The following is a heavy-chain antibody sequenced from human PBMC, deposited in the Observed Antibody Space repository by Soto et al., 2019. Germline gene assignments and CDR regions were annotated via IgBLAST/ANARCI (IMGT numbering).Heavy chain of an antibody. CDR3: ASSFDY. J-gene: IGHJ4*02. Sequence: QVQLHESGPGLVKPSQTLSLTCTVSGASISSGGYYWGWIRQHPGKGLEWIGYIYHSGSTYYNPSLESRVSISVDTSKNQFSLKLSSVTAADTAVYYCASSFDYWGQGTLVTVSS. V-gene: IGHV4-31*03. CDR2: IYHSGST. CDR1: GASISSGGYY.